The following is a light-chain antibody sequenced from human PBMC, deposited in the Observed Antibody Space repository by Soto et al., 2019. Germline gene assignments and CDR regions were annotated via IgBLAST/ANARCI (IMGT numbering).Light chain of an antibody. CDR3: MQALQTAWT. V-gene: IGKV2-28*01. J-gene: IGKJ1*01. CDR1: QSLLHSNGYNY. CDR2: LGS. Sequence: DIVMPQSPLSLPVTPGEPASISCRSSQSLLHSNGYNYLDWYLQKPGQSPQLLIYLGSNRASGVPDRFSGSGSGTDLTLKISRVEDEDVGVYYCMQALQTAWTFGQGTKVEIK.